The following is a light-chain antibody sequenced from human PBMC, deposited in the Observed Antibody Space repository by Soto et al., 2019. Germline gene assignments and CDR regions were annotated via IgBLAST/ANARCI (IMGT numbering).Light chain of an antibody. J-gene: IGLJ1*01. CDR1: SSDVGSYNR. Sequence: QSALTQPPSVSGSPGQSVTISCTGTSSDVGSYNRVAWYQQPPGTAPKLMIYEVTNRPSGVPDRFSGSKSGNTASLTISGLQDEEEADSYCNSYTSRNTYVFGTGTKLTVL. CDR3: NSYTSRNTYV. CDR2: EVT. V-gene: IGLV2-18*02.